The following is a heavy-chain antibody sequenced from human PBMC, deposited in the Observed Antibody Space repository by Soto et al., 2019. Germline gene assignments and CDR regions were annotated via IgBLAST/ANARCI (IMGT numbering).Heavy chain of an antibody. D-gene: IGHD5-12*01. CDR1: GYTFTGYY. CDR3: ARDLGIVATIPLYYGMDV. Sequence: ASVKVSCKASGYTFTGYYMHWVRQAPGQGLEWMGWINPNSGGTNYAQKFQGWVTMTRDTSISTAYMELSRLRSDDTAVYYCARDLGIVATIPLYYGMDVWGQGTTVTVSS. J-gene: IGHJ6*02. V-gene: IGHV1-2*04. CDR2: INPNSGGT.